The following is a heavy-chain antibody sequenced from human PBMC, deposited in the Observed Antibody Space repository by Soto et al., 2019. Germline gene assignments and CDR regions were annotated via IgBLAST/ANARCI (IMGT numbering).Heavy chain of an antibody. Sequence: QVQLVQSGAEEKKPGASVKVSCKASGYAFSSYAMHWVRQAPGQRLEWMGWINIGSGNTEYSQNFQDRITITRDTSARTVHMELSGLRSEDTAVYYCARDGGDCGYRLAYYYYIGMDVWGQGTTVTVSS. D-gene: IGHD2-21*02. J-gene: IGHJ6*02. CDR3: ARDGGDCGYRLAYYYYIGMDV. CDR2: INIGSGNT. CDR1: GYAFSSYA. V-gene: IGHV1-3*05.